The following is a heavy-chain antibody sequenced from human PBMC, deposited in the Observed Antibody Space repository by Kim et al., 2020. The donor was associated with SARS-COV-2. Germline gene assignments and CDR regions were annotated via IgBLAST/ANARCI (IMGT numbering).Heavy chain of an antibody. D-gene: IGHD3-10*01. Sequence: GGSLRLSCAASGFTFSNYAMSWVRQAPGKGLEWVSAISFIGGSTYYADSVKGRFTISRDNSRNTLYLQMNSLRAEDTAVYYCTKDLGFGELSWFDPWGQGTLVTVSS. V-gene: IGHV3-23*01. J-gene: IGHJ5*02. CDR3: TKDLGFGELSWFDP. CDR2: ISFIGGST. CDR1: GFTFSNYA.